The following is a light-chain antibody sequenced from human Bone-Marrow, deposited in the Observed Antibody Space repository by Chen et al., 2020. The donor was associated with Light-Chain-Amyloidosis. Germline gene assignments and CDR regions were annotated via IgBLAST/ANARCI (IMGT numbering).Light chain of an antibody. J-gene: IGLJ2*01. V-gene: IGLV3-25*03. Sequence: SYELTQPPSVSVSPGQTARITCSGDDLPTKYAYWYQQKPGQAPVLVIHRATERPSGISERFSGSSSGTTATLTISGVQAEDGADYHCQSADSSGTYEVIVGGGTKLTVL. CDR3: QSADSSGTYEVI. CDR2: RAT. CDR1: DLPTKY.